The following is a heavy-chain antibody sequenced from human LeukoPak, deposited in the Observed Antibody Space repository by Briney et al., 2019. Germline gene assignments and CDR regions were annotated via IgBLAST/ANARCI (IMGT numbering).Heavy chain of an antibody. CDR1: GFTFSSYA. CDR2: ISDSGGST. Sequence: GGSLRLSCAASGFTFSSYAMSWVRQAPGKGLEWVSAISDSGGSTYYADSVKGRFTISRDNSKNTLYLQMNSLRAEDTAVYYCAKDMRYGGNSGSAFDIWGQGTMVTVSS. J-gene: IGHJ3*02. V-gene: IGHV3-23*01. D-gene: IGHD4-23*01. CDR3: AKDMRYGGNSGSAFDI.